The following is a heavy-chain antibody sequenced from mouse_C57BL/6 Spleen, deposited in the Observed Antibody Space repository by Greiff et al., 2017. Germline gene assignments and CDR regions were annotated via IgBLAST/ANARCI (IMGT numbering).Heavy chain of an antibody. CDR3: ARAGIYDYDDGFAY. J-gene: IGHJ3*01. CDR2: INPSNGGT. Sequence: VQLVESGTELVKPGASVKLSCKASGYTFTSYWMHWVKQRPGQGLEWIGNINPSNGGTNYNEKFKSKATLTVDKSSSTAYMQLSSLTSEDSAVYYCARAGIYDYDDGFAYWGQGTLVTVSA. D-gene: IGHD2-4*01. V-gene: IGHV1-53*01. CDR1: GYTFTSYW.